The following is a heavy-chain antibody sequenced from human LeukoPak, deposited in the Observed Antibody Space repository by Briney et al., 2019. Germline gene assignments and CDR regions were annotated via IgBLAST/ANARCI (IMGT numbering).Heavy chain of an antibody. CDR2: IYSDNT. Sequence: GGSLRLSCTVSGFTVSSNSMSWVRQAPGKGLEWVSFIYSDNTHYSDSVKGRFTISRDNSKNSLYLQMNSLRDEDTAVYYCASEHVAVPGENWGQGTLVTVSS. CDR3: ASEHVAVPGEN. D-gene: IGHD6-19*01. CDR1: GFTVSSNS. J-gene: IGHJ4*02. V-gene: IGHV3-53*01.